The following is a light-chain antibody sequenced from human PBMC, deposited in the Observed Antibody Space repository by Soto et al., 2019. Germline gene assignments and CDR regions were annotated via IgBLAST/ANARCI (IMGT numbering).Light chain of an antibody. CDR3: QQRSIWPLT. Sequence: IVLTQSPATLSLSPGERATLSCRVSQSVSRHLAWYQQRPGQTPRLIIYDASIRATDIPARFSGSGSATDFTLTITSLEPEDFAVYYCQQRSIWPLTFGGGTKVEI. CDR2: DAS. J-gene: IGKJ4*01. CDR1: QSVSRH. V-gene: IGKV3-11*01.